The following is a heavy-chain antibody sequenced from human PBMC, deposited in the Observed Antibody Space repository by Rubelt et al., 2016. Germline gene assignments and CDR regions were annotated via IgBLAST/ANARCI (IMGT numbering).Heavy chain of an antibody. J-gene: IGHJ4*02. V-gene: IGHV4-34*01. CDR3: RRDGYHNGGYYLDD. D-gene: IGHD5-24*01. CDR2: FSHSGGT. CDR1: GESFSGYY. Sequence: QVQLQQWGAGLLKPSETLSLTCAVYGESFSGYYWTWIRQPPRKGLEWIGDFSHSGGTNYNPSLKSRVTISLDTSKNQFSLKRSAVTAADTEVYDCRRDGYHNGGYYLDDWGQGTPVTVSS.